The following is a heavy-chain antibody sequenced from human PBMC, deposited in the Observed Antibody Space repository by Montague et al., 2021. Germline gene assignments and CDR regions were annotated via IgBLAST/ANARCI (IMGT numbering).Heavy chain of an antibody. CDR3: ARGRLATGDFDY. Sequence: TLSLTCTVSGGSLSSVGYSWTWIRQHPGKGMEWIGYMYYSRSTYYNPSLKSRVTISGDTSKNHFSLRLTSVTAADTAVYYCARGRLATGDFDYWGQGTLVTVSS. CDR1: GGSLSSVGYS. J-gene: IGHJ4*02. V-gene: IGHV4-31*03. CDR2: MYYSRST. D-gene: IGHD6-13*01.